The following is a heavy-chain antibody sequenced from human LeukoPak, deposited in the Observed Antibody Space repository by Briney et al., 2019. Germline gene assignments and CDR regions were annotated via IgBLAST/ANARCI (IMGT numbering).Heavy chain of an antibody. CDR3: TKDVFDFGGYFEL. D-gene: IGHD3-16*01. Sequence: GRSLRLSCAASGFIFEDYAMRWLRQAPGKGLEWVSGISWNSGSIGYADSVKGRFTISRDNAKNSLYLQMNSLRTEDTAFYYSTKDVFDFGGYFELWGRGTLVTVSS. V-gene: IGHV3-9*01. J-gene: IGHJ2*01. CDR2: ISWNSGSI. CDR1: GFIFEDYA.